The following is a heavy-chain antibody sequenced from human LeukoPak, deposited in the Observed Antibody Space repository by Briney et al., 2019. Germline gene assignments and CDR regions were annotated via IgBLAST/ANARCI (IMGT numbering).Heavy chain of an antibody. D-gene: IGHD4-23*01. CDR1: GGTFSSYA. Sequence: SVKVSCKASGGTFSSYAISWVRQAPGLGLEWMGRIIPIFGTANYAQKFQGRVTITTDESTSTAYMELSSLRSEDTAMYYCAREPYGGNPNFDYWGQGTLVTVSS. CDR2: IIPIFGTA. V-gene: IGHV1-69*05. CDR3: AREPYGGNPNFDY. J-gene: IGHJ4*02.